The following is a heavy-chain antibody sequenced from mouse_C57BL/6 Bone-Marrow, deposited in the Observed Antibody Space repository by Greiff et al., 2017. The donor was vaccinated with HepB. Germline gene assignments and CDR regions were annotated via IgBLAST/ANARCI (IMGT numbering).Heavy chain of an antibody. Sequence: VTLVESGAELVRPGTSVKVSCKASGYAFTNYLIEWVKQRPGQGREWIGVINPGSGGTNYNEKFKGKATLTADKSSSTAYMQLSSLTSEDSAVYFCARCSSYYFDYWGQGTTLTVSS. V-gene: IGHV1-54*01. CDR2: INPGSGGT. CDR1: GYAFTNYL. D-gene: IGHD3-1*01. J-gene: IGHJ2*01. CDR3: ARCSSYYFDY.